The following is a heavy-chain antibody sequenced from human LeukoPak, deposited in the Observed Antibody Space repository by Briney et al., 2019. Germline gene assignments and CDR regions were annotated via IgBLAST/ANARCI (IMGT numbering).Heavy chain of an antibody. Sequence: SETLSLTCAVYGGSFSGYYWSWIRQPPGKGLEWIGEINPSGTTNYNPSLKSRVTMSVDSSKNQFSLKLNSATAADTAVYYCAREGSYSGSGGPPLDYWGQGTLVTVSS. V-gene: IGHV4-34*01. CDR3: AREGSYSGSGGPPLDY. CDR1: GGSFSGYY. CDR2: INPSGTT. D-gene: IGHD3-10*01. J-gene: IGHJ4*02.